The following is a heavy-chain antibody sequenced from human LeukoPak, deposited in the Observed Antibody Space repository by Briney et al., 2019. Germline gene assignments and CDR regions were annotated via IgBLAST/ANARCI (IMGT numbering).Heavy chain of an antibody. J-gene: IGHJ4*02. CDR2: IIPILGIA. V-gene: IGHV1-69*04. CDR3: ARERWLQPIDY. D-gene: IGHD5-24*01. Sequence: SVKVSCKASGGTFSSYAISWVRQAPAQGLEWMGRIIPILGIANYAQKFQGRVTITADKSTSTAYMELSSLRSEDTAVYYCARERWLQPIDYWGQGTLVTVSS. CDR1: GGTFSSYA.